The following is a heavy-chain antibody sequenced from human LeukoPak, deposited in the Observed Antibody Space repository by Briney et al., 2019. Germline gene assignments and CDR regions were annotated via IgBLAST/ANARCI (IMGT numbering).Heavy chain of an antibody. Sequence: PGGSLRLSCAASGFTFSSYSMNWVRQAPGKGLEWVSSISSSSSSYIYYADSVKGRFTISRDNAKNSLYLQMNSLRAEDTAVYYCARGEYYDFWSGYFDYWGQGTLVTVSS. D-gene: IGHD3-3*01. J-gene: IGHJ4*03. V-gene: IGHV3-21*01. CDR3: ARGEYYDFWSGYFDY. CDR2: ISSSSSSYI. CDR1: GFTFSSYS.